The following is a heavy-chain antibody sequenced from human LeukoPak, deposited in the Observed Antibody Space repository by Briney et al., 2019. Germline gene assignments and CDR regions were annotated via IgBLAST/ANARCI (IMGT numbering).Heavy chain of an antibody. CDR1: GFTFSPYT. CDR2: INTGSSTI. J-gene: IGHJ3*01. V-gene: IGHV3-48*01. Sequence: LGGSLRLSCAASGFTFSPYTMHWFRQPPGKGLDWVSYINTGSSTIYYADSVKGRFTISRDNAKNSLYLQLNSLRAEDTAVYYCARDSSVCAFDVWGQGTMVTVSS. D-gene: IGHD6-6*01. CDR3: ARDSSVCAFDV.